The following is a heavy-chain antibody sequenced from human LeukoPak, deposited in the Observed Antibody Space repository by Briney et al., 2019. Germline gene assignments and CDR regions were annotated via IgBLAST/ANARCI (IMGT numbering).Heavy chain of an antibody. Sequence: SVKVSCKASGGTFSSYAISWVRQAPGQGLEWMGRIIPIFGTANHAQKFQGRVTITTDESTSTAYMELSSLRSEDTAVYYCARVQPYDSSGYYYHLAFDIWGQGTMVTVSS. CDR2: IIPIFGTA. CDR1: GGTFSSYA. J-gene: IGHJ3*02. D-gene: IGHD3-22*01. V-gene: IGHV1-69*05. CDR3: ARVQPYDSSGYYYHLAFDI.